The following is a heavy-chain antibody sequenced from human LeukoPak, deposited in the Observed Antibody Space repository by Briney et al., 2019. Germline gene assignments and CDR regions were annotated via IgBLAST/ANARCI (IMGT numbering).Heavy chain of an antibody. D-gene: IGHD2-2*02. CDR3: ARAPDTLFDP. CDR2: INGDGSST. V-gene: IGHV3-74*01. CDR1: GFTFSRYW. Sequence: GGSLRLSWAASGFTFSRYWMHWVRQAPGKGLVWVSRINGDGSSTSYADSVKGRFTISRDNAKNTLYLQMNSLRAEDTAVYYCARAPDTLFDPWGQGTLVTVSS. J-gene: IGHJ5*02.